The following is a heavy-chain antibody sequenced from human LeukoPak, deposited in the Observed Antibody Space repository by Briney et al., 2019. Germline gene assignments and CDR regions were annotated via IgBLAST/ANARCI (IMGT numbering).Heavy chain of an antibody. CDR3: ARSSYNGGKGGY. J-gene: IGHJ4*02. V-gene: IGHV3-53*01. Sequence: PGGSLRLSCAASGFTVSSNYMSWVRQAPGKGLEWVSVIYSGGTTYYADSVKGRFTISRDTSKNTLDLQMNSLRAEDTAVYYCARSSYNGGKGGYWGQGTLVTVSS. CDR1: GFTVSSNY. CDR2: IYSGGTT. D-gene: IGHD4-23*01.